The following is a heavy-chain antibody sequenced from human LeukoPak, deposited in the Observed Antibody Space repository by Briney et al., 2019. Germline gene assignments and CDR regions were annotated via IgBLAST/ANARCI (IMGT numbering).Heavy chain of an antibody. CDR1: GASMSSYY. J-gene: IGHJ3*02. Sequence: PSETLSLTCTVSGASMSSYYWGWIRQPPGKGLEWIGSIYHSGSTYYNPSLKSRVTISVDTSKNQFSLKLSSVTAADTAVYYCARQGCSSTSCHFDIWGQGTMVTVSS. V-gene: IGHV4-38-2*02. D-gene: IGHD2-2*01. CDR3: ARQGCSSTSCHFDI. CDR2: IYHSGST.